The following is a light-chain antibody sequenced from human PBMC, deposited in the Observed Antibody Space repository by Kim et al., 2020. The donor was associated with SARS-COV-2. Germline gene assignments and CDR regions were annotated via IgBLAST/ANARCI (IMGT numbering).Light chain of an antibody. CDR1: GGHSTYA. J-gene: IGLJ2*01. Sequence: ASVKLTCTLSGGHSTYAIAWHQQQPEKGPRYLMKLNSDGSHSKGDGIPDRFSGSSSGAERYLTISSLQSEDEADYYCQTWGTGIVVFGGGTKVTVL. CDR2: LNSDGSH. CDR3: QTWGTGIVV. V-gene: IGLV4-69*01.